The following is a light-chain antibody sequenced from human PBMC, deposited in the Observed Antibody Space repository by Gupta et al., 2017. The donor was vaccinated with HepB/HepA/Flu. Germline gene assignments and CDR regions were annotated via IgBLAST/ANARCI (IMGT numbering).Light chain of an antibody. CDR1: NIGSKS. CDR3: QVWDSSSDHVV. V-gene: IGLV3-21*04. CDR2: YNT. J-gene: IGLJ2*01. Sequence: SYVLTQPPALSVAPGRTAWMTCGGNNIGSKSVHWYQQKPGQAPMMVIYYNTDRPSGVPERFSGSNAGNTATLTISRVEAGDEADYYCQVWDSSSDHVVFAGGTKLTVL.